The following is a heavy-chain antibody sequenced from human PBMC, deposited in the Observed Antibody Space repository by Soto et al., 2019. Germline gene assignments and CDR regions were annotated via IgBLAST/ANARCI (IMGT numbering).Heavy chain of an antibody. Sequence: QVHLQESGPGLVKPSGTLSLTCGVSGGSISSANWWTWVRQSPGKGLEWIGEIYPSGSTNYNPSLKGRVTISVDKSKNQSDLNLSSVTAADTAVYYCARASRYSTRFYYYGMDVWGQGTTVTISS. D-gene: IGHD6-13*01. J-gene: IGHJ6*02. CDR2: IYPSGST. V-gene: IGHV4-4*02. CDR1: GGSISSANW. CDR3: ARASRYSTRFYYYGMDV.